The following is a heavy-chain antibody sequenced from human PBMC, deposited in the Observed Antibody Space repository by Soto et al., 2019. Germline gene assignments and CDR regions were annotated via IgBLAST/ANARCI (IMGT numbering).Heavy chain of an antibody. CDR3: ARDMSTT. V-gene: IGHV1-8*01. CDR1: GYPFTSHD. J-gene: IGHJ5*02. CDR2: MNPNSGHT. D-gene: IGHD2-2*01. Sequence: QVQLVQSGAEVKKPGASVKVSCKASGYPFTSHDINWMRQATGQGLEWMGWMNPNSGHTNYAQKFQGRVTLTRDTSISTAYMELTSLRSEDTAIYYCARDMSTTWGQGTLVTVSS.